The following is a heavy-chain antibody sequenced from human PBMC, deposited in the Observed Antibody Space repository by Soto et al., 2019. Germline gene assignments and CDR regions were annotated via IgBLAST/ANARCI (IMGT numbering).Heavy chain of an antibody. V-gene: IGHV1-8*01. CDR1: RFRFSSCD. Sequence: GVSAEVSCEACRFRFSSCDIYWVRQATGQGLEWMGWMNPNSGNTGYAQKFQGRVTMTRNTSISTAYMELSSLRSEDTAVYYCSREVNFYGLDVRGQGTTVTVSS. J-gene: IGHJ6*02. CDR3: SREVNFYGLDV. CDR2: MNPNSGNT.